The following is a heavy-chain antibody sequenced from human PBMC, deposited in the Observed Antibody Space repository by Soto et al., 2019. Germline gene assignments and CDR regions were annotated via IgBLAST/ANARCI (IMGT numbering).Heavy chain of an antibody. CDR1: GFTFSTYA. V-gene: IGHV3-23*01. J-gene: IGHJ3*01. Sequence: EVQLLQSGGGLVQPGGSLRLSCAASGFTFSTYAMTWFRQAQGKGLEWVSVVGASGGDTYYSDSVKGRFTISRDNSKNTLYLQMNNLRAEDTAVYYCTRAPTYSWVRDAFDVWGQGTMVTVSS. D-gene: IGHD2-21*01. CDR3: TRAPTYSWVRDAFDV. CDR2: VGASGGDT.